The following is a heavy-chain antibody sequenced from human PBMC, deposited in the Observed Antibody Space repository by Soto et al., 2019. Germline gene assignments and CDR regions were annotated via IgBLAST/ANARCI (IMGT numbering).Heavy chain of an antibody. CDR2: IRSKAYGGTT. J-gene: IGHJ4*02. V-gene: IGHV3-49*03. D-gene: IGHD2-2*01. CDR1: GFTFGDYA. Sequence: GGSLRLSCTASGFTFGDYAMSWFRQAPGKGLEWVGFIRSKAYGGTTEYAASVKGRFTISRDDSKSIAYLQMNSLKTEDTAVYYCTRVRSSTSWYRGFGYWGQGTLVTVSS. CDR3: TRVRSSTSWYRGFGY.